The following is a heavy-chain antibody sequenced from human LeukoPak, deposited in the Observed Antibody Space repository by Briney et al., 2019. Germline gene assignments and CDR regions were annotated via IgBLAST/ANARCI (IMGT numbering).Heavy chain of an antibody. D-gene: IGHD3-10*01. V-gene: IGHV3-53*01. CDR3: ARDSTRGYYYGMDV. CDR1: GFTVSSNS. J-gene: IGHJ6*02. Sequence: PGGSLRLSCAASGFTVSSNSMTWVRQAPGKGLEWVSVIYSGGTTYYADSVKGRFTISRDNSKNTLYLQMNSLRAEDTAVYYCARDSTRGYYYGMDVWGQGTTVIVSS. CDR2: IYSGGTT.